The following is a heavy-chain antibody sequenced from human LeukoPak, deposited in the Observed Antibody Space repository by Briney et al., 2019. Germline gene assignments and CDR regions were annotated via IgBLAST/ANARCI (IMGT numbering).Heavy chain of an antibody. CDR3: ARAARPDVFDY. CDR2: IYYSGST. V-gene: IGHV4-59*01. J-gene: IGHJ4*02. D-gene: IGHD6-6*01. CDR1: GGSISSYY. Sequence: SETLSLTCTVSGGSISSYYWSWIRQPPGKGLEWIGYIYYSGSTNYNPSLKSRVTISVDTSKNQFSLKLSSVTAADTAVYYCARAARPDVFDYWGQGTLVTVSS.